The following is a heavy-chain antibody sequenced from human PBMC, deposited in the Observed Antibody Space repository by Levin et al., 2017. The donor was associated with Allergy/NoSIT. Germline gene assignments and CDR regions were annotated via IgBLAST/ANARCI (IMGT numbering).Heavy chain of an antibody. Sequence: GKGLEWIGYMFYSGSTYYNPSLKSRVIILVDTSKNQFSLKLSSVTAADTAVSYCARKFGAYWYFDLWGRGTLVTVSS. D-gene: IGHD4/OR15-4a*01. V-gene: IGHV4-30-4*01. J-gene: IGHJ2*01. CDR3: ARKFGAYWYFDL. CDR2: MFYSGST.